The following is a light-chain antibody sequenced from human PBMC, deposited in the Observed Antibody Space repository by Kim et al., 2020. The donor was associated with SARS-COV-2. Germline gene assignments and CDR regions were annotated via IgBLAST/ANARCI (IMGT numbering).Light chain of an antibody. CDR1: QEIANS. CDR3: QKYDTAPWT. V-gene: IGKV1-27*01. Sequence: APGGDRATITCRASQEIANSSAWYQQKPGTVPKLLYYAATTLQSGVPSRFSSSGSGTESTLTIGSLQNEDVANYYCQKYDTAPWTFGPGTKVDIK. J-gene: IGKJ1*01. CDR2: AAT.